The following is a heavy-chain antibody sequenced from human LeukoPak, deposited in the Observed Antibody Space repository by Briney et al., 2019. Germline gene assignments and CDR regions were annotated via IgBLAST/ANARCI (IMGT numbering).Heavy chain of an antibody. CDR2: IYYSGST. CDR3: ARCASSGYFSYYYYYMDV. Sequence: SETLSLTCTVSGGSISSYYWSWIRQPPGKGLEWIGYIYYSGSTNYNPSLKSRVTISVDTSKNQFSLKLSSVTAADTAVYYCARCASSGYFSYYYYYMDVWGKGTTVTVSS. J-gene: IGHJ6*03. V-gene: IGHV4-59*01. D-gene: IGHD3-22*01. CDR1: GGSISSYY.